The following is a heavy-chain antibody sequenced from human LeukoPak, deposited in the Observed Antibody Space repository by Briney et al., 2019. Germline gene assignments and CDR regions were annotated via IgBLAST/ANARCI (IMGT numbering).Heavy chain of an antibody. D-gene: IGHD3-10*01. J-gene: IGHJ4*02. CDR1: GFTFSSYA. Sequence: PGGSLRLSCAASGFTFSSYAMHWVRQAPGKGLEWVAVISYDGSNKYYADSVKGRFTISRDNSKNTLYLQMNSLRAEDTAVYYCARDNSPSYYGSGAPDYWGQGTLVTVSS. V-gene: IGHV3-30-3*01. CDR2: ISYDGSNK. CDR3: ARDNSPSYYGSGAPDY.